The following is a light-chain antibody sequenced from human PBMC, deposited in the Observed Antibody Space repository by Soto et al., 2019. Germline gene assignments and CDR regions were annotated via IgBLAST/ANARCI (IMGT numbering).Light chain of an antibody. V-gene: IGKV3-20*01. CDR1: QSVDNTY. CDR2: GAY. CDR3: KQSGPSGT. J-gene: IGKJ1*01. Sequence: VLTQSPGTLSLSPGERATLSCRASQSVDNTYFAWYQQKPGQAPRLLIYGAYTRATGIPDRFSGSGSGTDLTLTISRLEPEDFAVYDGKQSGPSGTFGQGTKVE.